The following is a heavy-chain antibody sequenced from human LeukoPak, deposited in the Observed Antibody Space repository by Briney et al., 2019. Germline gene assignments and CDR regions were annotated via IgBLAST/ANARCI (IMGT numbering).Heavy chain of an antibody. Sequence: PGGSLRLSCAASGFTVSSNYMSWVRQAPGKGLEWVSVICSGGSTYYADSVKGRFTISRDNSKNTLYLQMNSLRAEDTAVYYCARDSYFDWFDPWGQGTLVTVSS. V-gene: IGHV3-66*01. D-gene: IGHD3-9*01. J-gene: IGHJ5*02. CDR3: ARDSYFDWFDP. CDR1: GFTVSSNY. CDR2: ICSGGST.